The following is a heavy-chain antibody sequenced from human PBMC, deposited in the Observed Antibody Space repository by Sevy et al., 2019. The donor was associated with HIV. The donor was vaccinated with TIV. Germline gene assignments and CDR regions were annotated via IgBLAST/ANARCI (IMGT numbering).Heavy chain of an antibody. V-gene: IGHV3-7*01. CDR3: AREQITGSKPFYFDS. D-gene: IGHD1-7*01. Sequence: GGSLRLSCAASGFTFSNYWMSWVRQAPGKGLECVANINQDGSEKYYVDSVKGRFIVSRDNAKNSLYLQMNSLRAEDSAVYYCAREQITGSKPFYFDSWGQGTLVTVSS. CDR2: INQDGSEK. J-gene: IGHJ4*02. CDR1: GFTFSNYW.